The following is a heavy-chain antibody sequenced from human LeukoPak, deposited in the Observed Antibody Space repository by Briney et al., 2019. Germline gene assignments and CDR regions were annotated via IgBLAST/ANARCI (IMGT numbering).Heavy chain of an antibody. V-gene: IGHV1-46*01. Sequence: ASVKVSCKASGYTFTSYYMHWGRQAPGQGLEWMGIINPSGGSTSYAQKFQGRVTMTEDTSTDTAYMELSSLRSEDTAVYYCATGAPRGLRGSGGSCRGGCWFDPWGQGTLVTVSS. CDR2: INPSGGST. CDR3: ATGAPRGLRGSGGSCRGGCWFDP. D-gene: IGHD2-15*01. J-gene: IGHJ5*02. CDR1: GYTFTSYY.